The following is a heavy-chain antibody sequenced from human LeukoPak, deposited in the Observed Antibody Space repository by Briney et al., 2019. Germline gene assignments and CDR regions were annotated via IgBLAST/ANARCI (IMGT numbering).Heavy chain of an antibody. Sequence: SETLSLTCTVSGGSTSSGNYYWGWIRQPPGKGLEWIGGISSSGNTYYNPSLKSRITIFIDTSKNHFSLKPSSVSAADTAVYYCARLGAGPTYYDFWSGYSSFYFDYWGQGTLVTVSS. J-gene: IGHJ4*02. CDR2: ISSSGNT. V-gene: IGHV4-39*02. D-gene: IGHD3-3*01. CDR1: GGSTSSGNYY. CDR3: ARLGAGPTYYDFWSGYSSFYFDY.